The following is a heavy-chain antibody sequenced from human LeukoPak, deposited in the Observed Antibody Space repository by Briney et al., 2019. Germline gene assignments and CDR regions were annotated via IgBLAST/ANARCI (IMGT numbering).Heavy chain of an antibody. J-gene: IGHJ5*02. Sequence: EASVKVSCKASGYTFNGYYIHWVRRAPGQGLEWVGWMNPNTGTTKYGQTLQDRVIMTRDTSISTAYMELSRLRPDDTAVYYCAGRIVTPTTKWFDAWGQGTLVTVSS. D-gene: IGHD1-26*01. CDR3: AGRIVTPTTKWFDA. V-gene: IGHV1-2*02. CDR1: GYTFNGYY. CDR2: MNPNTGTT.